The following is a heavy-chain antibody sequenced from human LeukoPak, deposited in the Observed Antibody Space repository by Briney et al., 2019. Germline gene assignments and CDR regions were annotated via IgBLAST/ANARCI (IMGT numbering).Heavy chain of an antibody. CDR1: GYTITSYA. CDR2: INAGNGNT. CDR3: ARRFFGTLIDY. Sequence: ASVKVSCKASGYTITSYAMHWVRQAPGQRLEWMGWINAGNGNTKYTQKLQGRVTITRDTSASTAYMELSSLRSEDTAVYYCARRFFGTLIDYWGQGTLVTVSS. J-gene: IGHJ4*02. D-gene: IGHD2/OR15-2a*01. V-gene: IGHV1-3*01.